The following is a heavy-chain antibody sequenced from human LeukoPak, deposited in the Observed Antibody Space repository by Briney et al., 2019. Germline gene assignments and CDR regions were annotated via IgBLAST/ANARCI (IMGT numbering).Heavy chain of an antibody. Sequence: SQTLSLTCAVSGGSISSGGYSWSWIRQPPGKGLEWIGYIYHNGNTYYSPSLKSRVTISVDRSKNQLSLKLSSVTAADTAMYYCASGGYSYGFDYWGQGTLVTVSS. CDR1: GGSISSGGYS. D-gene: IGHD5-18*01. V-gene: IGHV4-30-2*01. J-gene: IGHJ4*02. CDR2: IYHNGNT. CDR3: ASGGYSYGFDY.